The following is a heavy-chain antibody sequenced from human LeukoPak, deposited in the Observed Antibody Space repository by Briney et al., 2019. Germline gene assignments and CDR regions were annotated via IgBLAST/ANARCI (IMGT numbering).Heavy chain of an antibody. J-gene: IGHJ4*02. V-gene: IGHV3-21*01. Sequence: PGGSLRLSCAASGFTFSSYSMNWVRQAPGKGLEWVSSISSSSSYIYYADSVKGRFTISRDNAKNSLYLQMNSLRAEDTAVYYCARDRSRYSYGYDYWGQGTLVTVSS. CDR3: ARDRSRYSYGYDY. CDR2: ISSSSSYI. D-gene: IGHD5-18*01. CDR1: GFTFSSYS.